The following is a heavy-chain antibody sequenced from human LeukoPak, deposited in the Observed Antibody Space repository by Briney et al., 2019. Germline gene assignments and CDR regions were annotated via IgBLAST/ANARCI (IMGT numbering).Heavy chain of an antibody. CDR2: IRYDGSNE. CDR1: GITFNSYG. V-gene: IGHV3-30*02. Sequence: GGSLRLSCAASGITFNSYGMHCVRQAPDKGLEWVAFIRYDGSNEYYVDSVKGRFTIYRDNSKNTLYLQMNSLRGEDTAVYYCCGDFDYWGQGTLVTVSS. J-gene: IGHJ4*02. CDR3: CGDFDY. D-gene: IGHD2-21*01.